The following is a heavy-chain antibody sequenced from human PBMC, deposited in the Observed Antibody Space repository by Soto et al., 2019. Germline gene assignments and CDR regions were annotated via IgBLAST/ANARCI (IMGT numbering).Heavy chain of an antibody. CDR1: GGSFSGYY. D-gene: IGHD1-7*01. V-gene: IGHV4-34*01. Sequence: SETLSLTCAVYGGSFSGYYWTWVRQPPGQGLEWIGEIYRTGSTNYNPSLKSRVTISLDKSENQFSLKVTSLTAADTAVYYCASRDPGTSVDYWGQGTLVTVSS. CDR2: IYRTGST. J-gene: IGHJ4*02. CDR3: ASRDPGTSVDY.